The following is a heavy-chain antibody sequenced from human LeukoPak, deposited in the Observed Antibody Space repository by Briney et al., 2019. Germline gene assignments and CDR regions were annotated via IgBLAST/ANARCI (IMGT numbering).Heavy chain of an antibody. CDR1: GFTFNSYG. D-gene: IGHD5-24*01. J-gene: IGHJ4*02. Sequence: GGSLRLSCAASGFTFNSYGMHWVRQAPGKGLEWVSYITSSSSSIYYADSVKGRFTLSRDNAKNSLYLQMNSLRAEDTAVYSCAREGYNNYYFDYWGQGTLVTVSS. CDR2: ITSSSSSI. V-gene: IGHV3-48*01. CDR3: AREGYNNYYFDY.